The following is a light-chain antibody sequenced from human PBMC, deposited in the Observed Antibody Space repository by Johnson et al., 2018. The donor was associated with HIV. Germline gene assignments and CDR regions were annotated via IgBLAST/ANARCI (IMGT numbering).Light chain of an antibody. V-gene: IGLV1-51*01. CDR1: SSNIANNY. CDR3: GTWDSSLRSGF. CDR2: DRN. Sequence: QSVLTQPPSVSAAPGQRVTVSCSGRSSNIANNYVSWYQHLPGIAPKLLVYDRNKRPSGIPDRFSGSKSGTSATLGITGLQTGDEADYYCGTWDSSLRSGFFGTGTKVTVL. J-gene: IGLJ1*01.